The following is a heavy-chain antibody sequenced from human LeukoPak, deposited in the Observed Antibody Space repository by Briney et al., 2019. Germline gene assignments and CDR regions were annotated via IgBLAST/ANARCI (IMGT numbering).Heavy chain of an antibody. D-gene: IGHD2-15*01. V-gene: IGHV4-61*01. CDR2: IYYSGDT. J-gene: IGHJ4*02. CDR1: GASVSSDNYY. Sequence: SETLSLTCTVSGASVSSDNYYWSWIRQPPGKGLEWIGHIYYSGDTNYSPSLKSRVTISVGRSKNQFSLTLRSVTAADTALYSCARVWWGTMFDYWGQGALVTVSS. CDR3: ARVWWGTMFDY.